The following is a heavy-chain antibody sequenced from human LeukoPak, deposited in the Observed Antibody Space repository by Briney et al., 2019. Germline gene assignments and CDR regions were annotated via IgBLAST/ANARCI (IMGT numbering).Heavy chain of an antibody. Sequence: GASVKVSCKASGYTFTSYDINWVRQATGQGLEWMGWMNPNSGNTGYAQKFQGRVTMTRNTSISTAYMELSSLRSEDTAVYYCARGVVPAARYYYYYMDVWGKGTTVTVSS. CDR3: ARGVVPAARYYYYYMDV. CDR1: GYTFTSYD. CDR2: MNPNSGNT. D-gene: IGHD2-2*01. J-gene: IGHJ6*03. V-gene: IGHV1-8*01.